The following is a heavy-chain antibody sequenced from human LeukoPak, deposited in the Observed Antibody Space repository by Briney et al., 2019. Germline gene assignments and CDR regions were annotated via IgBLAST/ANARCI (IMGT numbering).Heavy chain of an antibody. Sequence: GGSLRLSCVASGFKFADYAMHWVRQTPGKGLEWVSGISGSGGSTYYADSVKGRFTISRDNSKNTLYLQMNSLRAEDTAVYYCARDSGYDYSFDYWGQGTLVTVSS. CDR1: GFKFADYA. CDR2: ISGSGGST. V-gene: IGHV3-23*01. D-gene: IGHD5-12*01. J-gene: IGHJ4*02. CDR3: ARDSGYDYSFDY.